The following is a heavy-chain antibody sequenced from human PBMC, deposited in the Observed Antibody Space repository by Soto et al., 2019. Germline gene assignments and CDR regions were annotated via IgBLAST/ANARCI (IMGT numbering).Heavy chain of an antibody. CDR2: ISGSGVGT. J-gene: IGHJ4*02. Sequence: GGSLRLSCAASGFTFSSFAMTWVRQAPGKGLEWVSTISGSGVGTYYADSVQGRFTISRDSSKNTLYLQMNSLRAEDTAVYYCAKGDIPNEYWGQGTQVTVSS. D-gene: IGHD5-12*01. CDR3: AKGDIPNEY. V-gene: IGHV3-23*01. CDR1: GFTFSSFA.